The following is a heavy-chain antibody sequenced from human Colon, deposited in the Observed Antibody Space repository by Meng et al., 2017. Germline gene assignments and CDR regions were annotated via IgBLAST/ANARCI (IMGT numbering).Heavy chain of an antibody. D-gene: IGHD1-26*01. J-gene: IGHJ4*01. CDR2: IKTIPEGGAA. Sequence: GGSLRLSCAASGFTFSNAYMAWVRQAPGQGLEWLGRIKTIPEGGAADYRAPVRDRFTISRDDSRDTLHLQINSLKTEDTAIYYCATLGVRATRDAFDYWGLGTQVTVSS. CDR3: ATLGVRATRDAFDY. V-gene: IGHV3-15*01. CDR1: GFTFSNAY.